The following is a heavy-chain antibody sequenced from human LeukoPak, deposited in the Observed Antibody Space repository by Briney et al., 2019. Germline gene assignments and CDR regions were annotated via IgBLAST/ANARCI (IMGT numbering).Heavy chain of an antibody. D-gene: IGHD3-22*01. J-gene: IGHJ5*02. CDR1: GYTFTSYY. CDR3: ARRYYYDSSGYYYVTWFDP. CDR2: INPSGGST. Sequence: ASVKVSCKASGYTFTSYYMHWVRQAPGQGLEWMGIINPSGGSTSYAQKFQGRVTMTRDMSTSTVYMELSSLRSEDTAVYYCARRYYYDSSGYYYVTWFDPWGQGTLVTVSS. V-gene: IGHV1-46*01.